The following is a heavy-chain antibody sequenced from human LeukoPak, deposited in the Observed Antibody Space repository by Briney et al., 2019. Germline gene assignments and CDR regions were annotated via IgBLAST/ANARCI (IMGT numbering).Heavy chain of an antibody. Sequence: GGSLRLSCAASGFSFSDYDIHWVRLAPGKGLEGVTFIRYDGSNKYAESVKGRCTISRDNAKNSLYLQMNSLRAEDTALYYCARERDYYMDVWGKGTTVTVSS. CDR2: IRYDGSNK. V-gene: IGHV3-30*02. D-gene: IGHD1-1*01. J-gene: IGHJ6*03. CDR3: ARERDYYMDV. CDR1: GFSFSDYD.